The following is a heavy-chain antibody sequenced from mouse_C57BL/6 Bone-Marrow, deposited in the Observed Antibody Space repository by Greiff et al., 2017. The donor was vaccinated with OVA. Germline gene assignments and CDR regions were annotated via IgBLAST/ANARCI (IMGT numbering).Heavy chain of an antibody. CDR3: ARALLGRYAMDY. D-gene: IGHD4-1*01. CDR2: INYDGSST. CDR1: GFTFSDYY. Sequence: EVHLVESEGGLVQPGSSMKLSCTASGFTFSDYYMAWVRQVPEKGLEWVANINYDGSSTYYLDSLKSRFIISRDNAKNILYLQMSSLKSEDTATYYCARALLGRYAMDYWGQGTSVTVSS. J-gene: IGHJ4*01. V-gene: IGHV5-16*01.